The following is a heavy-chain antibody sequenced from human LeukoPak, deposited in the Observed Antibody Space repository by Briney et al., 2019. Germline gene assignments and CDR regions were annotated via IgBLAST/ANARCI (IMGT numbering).Heavy chain of an antibody. CDR2: ISYSGST. J-gene: IGHJ4*02. CDR1: GGSFTSTNSY. D-gene: IGHD2-21*01. V-gene: IGHV4-39*01. CDR3: ARQALWFFDH. Sequence: SETLSLTCTVSGGSFTSTNSYWGWIRQPPGQGLEWIGTISYSGSTYYNPSLKSRVTISVDTSTGHFSLKLSSVTAADTAVYYCARQALWFFDHWGQGTLVTVSS.